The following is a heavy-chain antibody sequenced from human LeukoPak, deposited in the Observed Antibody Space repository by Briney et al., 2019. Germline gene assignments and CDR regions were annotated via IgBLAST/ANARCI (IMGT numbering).Heavy chain of an antibody. Sequence: ASVKVSCTASGYTFTSYGISWVRQAPGQGLEWMGWISAYNGNTNYAQKLQGRVTMTTDTSTSTAYMELRSLRSDDTAVYYCARDWAGTTFPLPDYWGQGTLVTVSS. V-gene: IGHV1-18*01. CDR1: GYTFTSYG. CDR2: ISAYNGNT. D-gene: IGHD1-7*01. J-gene: IGHJ4*02. CDR3: ARDWAGTTFPLPDY.